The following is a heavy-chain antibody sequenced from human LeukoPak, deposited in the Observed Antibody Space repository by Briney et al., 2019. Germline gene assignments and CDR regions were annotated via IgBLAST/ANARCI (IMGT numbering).Heavy chain of an antibody. V-gene: IGHV3-21*01. CDR2: ISSSSSYI. CDR3: ARDRFVNGGSYYFDY. Sequence: GGSLRLSCAASGFTFSIYSMNWVRQAPGKGLEWVSSISSSSSYIYYADSMKGRFTISRDNAKNSLYLQMNSLRAADTAVYYCARDRFVNGGSYYFDYWGQGTLVTVSS. D-gene: IGHD1-26*01. J-gene: IGHJ4*02. CDR1: GFTFSIYS.